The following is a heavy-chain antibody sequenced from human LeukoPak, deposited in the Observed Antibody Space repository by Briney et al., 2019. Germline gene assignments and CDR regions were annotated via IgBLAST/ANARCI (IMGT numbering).Heavy chain of an antibody. V-gene: IGHV3-66*01. CDR1: GLTVGSKY. Sequence: GGSLRLSCAASGLTVGSKYMGWVRQAPGKGLEWVSVIYRGGDTYYADSVRSRFTVSRDISQNTLYLQMNRLRVEDTAVYYCATRPDDNDFPYFDFWGQGTLVLVSS. D-gene: IGHD3-3*01. CDR3: ATRPDDNDFPYFDF. CDR2: IYRGGDT. J-gene: IGHJ4*02.